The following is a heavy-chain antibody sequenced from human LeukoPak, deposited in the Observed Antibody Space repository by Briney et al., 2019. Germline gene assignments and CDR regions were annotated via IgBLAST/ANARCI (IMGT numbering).Heavy chain of an antibody. V-gene: IGHV1-18*01. D-gene: IGHD2-2*01. CDR2: IRAYNGNT. Sequence: ASVKVSCKASGYTFTRYGISWVRQAPGQGLEWMGWIRAYNGNTNYAQKLQGRVTMTTDTSTSTAYMELRSLRSDDTAVYYCARDGVVVPAPGAFDIWGQGTTVTVSS. J-gene: IGHJ3*02. CDR1: GYTFTRYG. CDR3: ARDGVVVPAPGAFDI.